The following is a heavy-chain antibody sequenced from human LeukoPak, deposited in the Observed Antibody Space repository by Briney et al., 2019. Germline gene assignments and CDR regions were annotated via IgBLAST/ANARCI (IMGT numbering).Heavy chain of an antibody. CDR3: VRDLGNYDLGSPHFDY. CDR2: IWYDGSKR. D-gene: IGHD3-10*01. CDR1: GFIFSNSG. V-gene: IGHV3-33*01. J-gene: IGHJ4*02. Sequence: PGRSLRLSCAASGFIFSNSGMYWVRQAPGKGLEWVALIWYDGSKRYYADSVKGRFTISRDTSKNTLYLQMNSLRVEDTAIYYCVRDLGNYDLGSPHFDYWGQGTLVTVSS.